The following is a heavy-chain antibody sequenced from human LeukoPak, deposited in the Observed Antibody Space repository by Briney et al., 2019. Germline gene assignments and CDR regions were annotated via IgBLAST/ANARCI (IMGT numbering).Heavy chain of an antibody. CDR3: AKGRVGANGYYYYGMDV. CDR2: ISYDGSNK. D-gene: IGHD1-26*01. Sequence: LRLSCAATGFTFISFSMHWVRQAPGKGLEWVAVISYDGSNKYYADSVKGRFTISRDNSKNTLYPQMNSLRTEDTAVYYCAKGRVGANGYYYYGMDVWGQGTTVTVSS. CDR1: GFTFISFS. J-gene: IGHJ6*02. V-gene: IGHV3-30*18.